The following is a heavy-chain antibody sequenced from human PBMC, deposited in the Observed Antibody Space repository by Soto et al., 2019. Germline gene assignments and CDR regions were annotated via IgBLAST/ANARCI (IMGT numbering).Heavy chain of an antibody. D-gene: IGHD1-26*01. Sequence: GGSLRLSCVAPGFDFNSYSMNWVRQAPGKGLEWISYINSGSTSVFYADSVKGRFTISRDNAKNSLYLQMNSLRAEDTAVYYCTSSASPDAYWGQGTLVTVSS. J-gene: IGHJ4*02. V-gene: IGHV3-48*01. CDR3: TSSASPDAY. CDR2: INSGSTSV. CDR1: GFDFNSYS.